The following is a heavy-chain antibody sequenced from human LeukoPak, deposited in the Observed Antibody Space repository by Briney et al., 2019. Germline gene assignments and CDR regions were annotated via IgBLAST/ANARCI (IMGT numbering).Heavy chain of an antibody. D-gene: IGHD3-3*01. CDR1: GFTFSSYA. J-gene: IGHJ4*02. V-gene: IGHV3-23*01. CDR2: ISGSGGST. CDR3: AKDRGHITIFGVVNLLDY. Sequence: GGSLRLSCAASGFTFSSYAMSWVRQAPGKGLEWVSAISGSGGSTYYADSVKGRFTISRDNSKNTLYLQMNSLRAEDTAVYYCAKDRGHITIFGVVNLLDYWGQGTLVTVSS.